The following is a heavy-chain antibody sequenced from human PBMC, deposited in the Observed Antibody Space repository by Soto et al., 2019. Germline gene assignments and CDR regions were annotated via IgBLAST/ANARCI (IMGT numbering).Heavy chain of an antibody. V-gene: IGHV3-23*01. Sequence: EVQLLESGGGLVQPGGSLRLSCAASGFTFSSYAMSWVRQAPGKGLEWVSAISGSGGSTYYADSVKGRFTISRDNSKNTLYLQMNRLRAEDTAVYYCAREGDLYYYDSSGYLDYLGQGTLVTASS. J-gene: IGHJ4*02. D-gene: IGHD3-22*01. CDR1: GFTFSSYA. CDR3: AREGDLYYYDSSGYLDY. CDR2: ISGSGGST.